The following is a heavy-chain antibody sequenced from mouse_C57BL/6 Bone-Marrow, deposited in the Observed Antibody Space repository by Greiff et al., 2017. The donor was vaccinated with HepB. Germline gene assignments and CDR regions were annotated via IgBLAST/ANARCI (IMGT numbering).Heavy chain of an antibody. V-gene: IGHV1-52*01. J-gene: IGHJ2*01. CDR3: AKGAKPDFDY. Sequence: QVQLQQPGAELVRPGSSVKLSCKASGYTFTSYWMHWVKQRPIQGLEWIGNIDPSDSETNYNQKFKDKATLTVDTSSSTAYMQLSSLTSEDSAVYYCAKGAKPDFDYWGQGTTLTVSS. CDR2: IDPSDSET. CDR1: GYTFTSYW.